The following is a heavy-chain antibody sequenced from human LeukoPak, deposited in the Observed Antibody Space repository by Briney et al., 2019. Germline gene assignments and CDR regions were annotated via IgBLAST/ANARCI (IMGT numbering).Heavy chain of an antibody. CDR1: GFTFSSYW. Sequence: PGGSLRLSRASSGFTFSSYWMSWVRQAPGKGLEWVANIKQDGSEKYCVDSVKGRLTISRDNAKNSPYLQMNSLRAEDTAVYYCARFPELGRGYSGYQVYYYYGMDVWGQGTTVTVSS. CDR2: IKQDGSEK. CDR3: ARFPELGRGYSGYQVYYYYGMDV. J-gene: IGHJ6*02. D-gene: IGHD5-12*01. V-gene: IGHV3-7*01.